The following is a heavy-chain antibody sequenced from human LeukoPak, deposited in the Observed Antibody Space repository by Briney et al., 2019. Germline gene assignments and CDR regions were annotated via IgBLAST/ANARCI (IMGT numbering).Heavy chain of an antibody. J-gene: IGHJ4*02. CDR2: IIPIFGTA. CDR3: AAGYSSFEGGDY. D-gene: IGHD6-19*01. V-gene: IGHV1-69*01. Sequence: SVKVSCKASGGTFSSYAISWVRQAPGQGPEWMGGIIPIFGTANYAQKFQGRVTITADESTSTAYMELSSLRSEDTAVYYCAAGYSSFEGGDYWGQGTLVTVSS. CDR1: GGTFSSYA.